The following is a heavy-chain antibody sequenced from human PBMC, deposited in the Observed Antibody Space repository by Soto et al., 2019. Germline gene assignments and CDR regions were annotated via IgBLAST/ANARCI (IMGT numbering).Heavy chain of an antibody. J-gene: IGHJ4*02. CDR2: INAGNGNT. V-gene: IGHV1-3*01. D-gene: IGHD3-10*01. CDR1: GYTFNSYA. CDR3: ARGLGGSVSYSDY. Sequence: QVQLVQSGAEVKKPGASVKVSCKASGYTFNSYAMHWVRDAPGQRLEWMGWINAGNGNTKYSQKFQGRVTITRDTSASAAYMELSSLRSEDTAVYYCARGLGGSVSYSDYWGQGTLVTVSS.